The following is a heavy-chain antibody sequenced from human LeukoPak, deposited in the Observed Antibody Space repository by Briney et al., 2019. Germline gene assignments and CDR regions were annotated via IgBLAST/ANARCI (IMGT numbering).Heavy chain of an antibody. V-gene: IGHV3-48*02. CDR1: GFTFSTYS. CDR2: ISGSSITI. Sequence: GGSLRLSCAASGFTFSTYSMNWVRQAPGKGLEWVSYISGSSITIHYADSVKGRFIISRDNAKNSLYLQMNSLRDEDTAVYYCARYLHDYDSSGFAYWGQGTLVTVSS. D-gene: IGHD3-22*01. CDR3: ARYLHDYDSSGFAY. J-gene: IGHJ4*02.